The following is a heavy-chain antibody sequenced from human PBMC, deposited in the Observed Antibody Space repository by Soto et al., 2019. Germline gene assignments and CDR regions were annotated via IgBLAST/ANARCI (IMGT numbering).Heavy chain of an antibody. D-gene: IGHD1-1*01. CDR1: GFTFSNYG. Sequence: QVQLVESGGGVVQPGTSLRLSCAASGFTFSNYGMHLVRQTPGKGLEWVALILYDGSNKYYADSVKGRFTISRDNSKNTLYLQVSSLRAEDTAVYYCAKSRDAYNFYFYYGMDVWGQGTSVTVSS. CDR2: ILYDGSNK. J-gene: IGHJ6*02. V-gene: IGHV3-30*18. CDR3: AKSRDAYNFYFYYGMDV.